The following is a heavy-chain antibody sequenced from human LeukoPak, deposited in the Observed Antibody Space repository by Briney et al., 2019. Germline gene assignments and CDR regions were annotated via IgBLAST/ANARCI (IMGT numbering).Heavy chain of an antibody. V-gene: IGHV3-53*01. CDR2: IYSGGDT. CDR3: ARASGYSGYDPFDY. Sequence: GGSLRLSCAASGFTVSSNYMSWVRQAPGKGLEWVSVIYSGGDTYYADSVKGRFTISRVNSKNTLYLQMNTLRAEDTAVYYCARASGYSGYDPFDYWGQGTLVTVSS. D-gene: IGHD5-12*01. CDR1: GFTVSSNY. J-gene: IGHJ4*02.